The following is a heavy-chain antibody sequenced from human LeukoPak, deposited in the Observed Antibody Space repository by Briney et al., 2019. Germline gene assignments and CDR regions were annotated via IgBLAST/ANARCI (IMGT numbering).Heavy chain of an antibody. CDR2: IFGSGIDT. CDR3: AKDLISPRSVGSSEKLDY. V-gene: IGHV3-23*01. J-gene: IGHJ4*02. D-gene: IGHD3-10*01. CDR1: GFTFSSYA. Sequence: PGGSLRLSCAASGFTFSSYAMHWVRQAPGKGLEWVSSIFGSGIDTQYADSVKGRFTISRDNSKNTLYLEMNSLRPEDTAIYYCAKDLISPRSVGSSEKLDYWGQGTLVTVSS.